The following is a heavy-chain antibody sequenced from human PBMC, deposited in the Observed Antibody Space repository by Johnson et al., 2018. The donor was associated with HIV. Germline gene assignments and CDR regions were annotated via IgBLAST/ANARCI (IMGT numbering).Heavy chain of an antibody. J-gene: IGHJ3*02. Sequence: EQLVESGGGLVQPGGSLRLSCAASGFTVSSNYMSWVRQAPGKGLEWVSVIYSGGSTYYADSVKGRFTISRDNSKNTLYLQMNSLRAEDTAVYYCARARLGELLWAFDIWGQGTMVTVSS. V-gene: IGHV3-66*02. CDR3: ARARLGELLWAFDI. CDR2: IYSGGST. D-gene: IGHD1-26*01. CDR1: GFTVSSNY.